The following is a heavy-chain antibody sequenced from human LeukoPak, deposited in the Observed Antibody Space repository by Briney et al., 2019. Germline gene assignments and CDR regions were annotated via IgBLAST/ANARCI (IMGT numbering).Heavy chain of an antibody. J-gene: IGHJ4*02. CDR3: AKDTRDGSGYDYYYFDY. Sequence: GGSLRLSRAASGFTFSSYAMSWVRQAPGKGLEWVSAISGSGGSTYYADSVKGRFTISRDNSKNTLYLQMNSLRAEDTAVYYCAKDTRDGSGYDYYYFDYWGQGTLVTVSS. D-gene: IGHD5-12*01. CDR1: GFTFSSYA. CDR2: ISGSGGST. V-gene: IGHV3-23*01.